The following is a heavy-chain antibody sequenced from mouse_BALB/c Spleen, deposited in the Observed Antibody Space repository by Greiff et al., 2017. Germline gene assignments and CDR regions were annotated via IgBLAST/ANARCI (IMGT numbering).Heavy chain of an antibody. V-gene: IGHV1-53*01. CDR3: AIKINDGYEAMDY. D-gene: IGHD1-2*01. J-gene: IGHJ4*01. CDR1: GYTFTSYW. CDR2: ISTGSGGT. Sequence: QVQLQQSGAELVKPGASVKLSCTASGYTFTSYWMHWVQQRPGQGLEWIGVISTGSGGTNYNEKFKGKATLTADKSSSTAYMQMSSLTSDDSAVYFCAIKINDGYEAMDYWGQGTSVTVSS.